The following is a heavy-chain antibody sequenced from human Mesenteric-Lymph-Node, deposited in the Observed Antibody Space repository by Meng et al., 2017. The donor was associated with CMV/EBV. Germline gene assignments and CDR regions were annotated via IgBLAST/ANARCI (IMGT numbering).Heavy chain of an antibody. Sequence: SVKVSCKASGGTFSSYTISWVRQAPGQGLEWMRRIIPILGIANYAQKFQGRVTITADKSTSTAYMELSSLRSEDTAVYYCAREGGEVLSWWVDPWGQGTLVTVSS. V-gene: IGHV1-69*04. J-gene: IGHJ5*02. CDR1: GGTFSSYT. CDR3: AREGGEVLSWWVDP. D-gene: IGHD3-16*01. CDR2: IIPILGIA.